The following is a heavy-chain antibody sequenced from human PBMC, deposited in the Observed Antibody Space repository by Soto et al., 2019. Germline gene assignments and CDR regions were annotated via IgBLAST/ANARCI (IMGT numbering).Heavy chain of an antibody. V-gene: IGHV1-46*01. J-gene: IGHJ4*02. Sequence: ASVKVSCKASGYTFTSYYMHWVRQAPGQGLEWMGIINPSGGSTSYAQKFQGRVTMTRDTSTSTAYMELSSLRSEDTAVYYCARAQSSYDFWSGFERYGYRGQGTLVTVSS. CDR1: GYTFTSYY. CDR2: INPSGGST. D-gene: IGHD3-3*01. CDR3: ARAQSSYDFWSGFERYGY.